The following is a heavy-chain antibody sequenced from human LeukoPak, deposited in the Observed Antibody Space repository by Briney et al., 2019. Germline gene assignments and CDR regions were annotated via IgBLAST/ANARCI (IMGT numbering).Heavy chain of an antibody. CDR3: ASAGYFKPLDF. CDR1: GHSFIGYY. J-gene: IGHJ4*02. V-gene: IGHV1-2*02. D-gene: IGHD2/OR15-2a*01. CDR2: SMPDSGAT. Sequence: GSVKVSCKTSGHSFIGYYIHWVRQAPGQGLEWMGWSMPDSGATRYAREFQARVTMTRDTSISTVYMELRRLTSDDTALYYCASAGYFKPLDFWGQGTLVTVSA.